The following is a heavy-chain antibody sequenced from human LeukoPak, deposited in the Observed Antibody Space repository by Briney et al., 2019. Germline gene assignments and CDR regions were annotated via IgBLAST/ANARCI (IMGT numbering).Heavy chain of an antibody. CDR2: IISSTTYI. J-gene: IGHJ4*02. D-gene: IGHD3-3*01. V-gene: IGHV3-21*01. CDR3: AKDESLYDFWSGYYLIDY. Sequence: PGGSLRLSCAASGFTFSTYSMNWVRQAPGKGLEWVSSIISSTTYIFYADSVKGRFIISRDNAKNSLYLQMNSLRAEDTAVYYCAKDESLYDFWSGYYLIDYWGQGTLVTVSS. CDR1: GFTFSTYS.